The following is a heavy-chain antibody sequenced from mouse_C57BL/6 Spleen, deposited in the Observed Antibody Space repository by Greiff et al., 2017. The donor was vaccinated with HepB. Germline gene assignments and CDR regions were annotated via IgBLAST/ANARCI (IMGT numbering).Heavy chain of an antibody. D-gene: IGHD1-1*01. CDR2: IHPNSGST. J-gene: IGHJ2*02. V-gene: IGHV1-64*01. Sequence: QVQLQQPGAELVKPGASVKLSCKASGYTFTSYWMHWVKQRPGQGLEWIGMIHPNSGSTNYNEKFKSKATLTVDKSSSTAYMQLSSLTSEDSAVYYCAKFDYSSSYGDYFDYWGQGTSLTVSS. CDR3: AKFDYSSSYGDYFDY. CDR1: GYTFTSYW.